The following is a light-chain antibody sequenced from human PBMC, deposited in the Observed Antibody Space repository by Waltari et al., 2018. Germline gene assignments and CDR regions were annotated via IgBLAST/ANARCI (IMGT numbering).Light chain of an antibody. CDR1: QSVSNSY. J-gene: IGKJ2*01. Sequence: EIVLTQSPGTLSLSPGDGATLSCRASQSVSNSYLAWYQQKPGQAPRLLIYDASNRATGIPDRFSGSGSGTDFTLTISRLETEDFATYSCQQYSNSPYTFGQGTKLEFK. CDR2: DAS. CDR3: QQYSNSPYT. V-gene: IGKV3-20*01.